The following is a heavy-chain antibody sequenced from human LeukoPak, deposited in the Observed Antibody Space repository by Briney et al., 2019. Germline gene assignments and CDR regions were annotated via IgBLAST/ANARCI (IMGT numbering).Heavy chain of an antibody. CDR3: ARDVVVVPAAIHYGMDV. J-gene: IGHJ6*02. D-gene: IGHD2-2*01. Sequence: SETLSLTCAVYGGSFSDYFWGWIRQPPGKGLEWIGEINHSGRTYYNPSLKSRVTISVDTSKNQFSLNLSSVTAADTAVFYCARDVVVVPAAIHYGMDVWGQGTTVTVSS. V-gene: IGHV4-34*01. CDR1: GGSFSDYF. CDR2: INHSGRT.